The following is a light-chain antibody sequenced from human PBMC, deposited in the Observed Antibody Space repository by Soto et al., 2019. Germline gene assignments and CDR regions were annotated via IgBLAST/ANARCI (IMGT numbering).Light chain of an antibody. CDR3: QQSYIPPFT. CDR1: QSINSY. J-gene: IGKJ3*01. Sequence: DIEMTQSPSSLSASEGDRVTITCRASQSINSYLNWYQQKPGKTPKLLIYDASALQSGVPSRFSGSGSETDFSLTITNLQPDDFATYYCQQSYIPPFTFGPGTTVVVK. V-gene: IGKV1-39*01. CDR2: DAS.